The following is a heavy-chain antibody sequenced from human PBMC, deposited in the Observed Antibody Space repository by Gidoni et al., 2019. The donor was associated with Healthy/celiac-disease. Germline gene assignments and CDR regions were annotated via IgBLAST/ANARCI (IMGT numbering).Heavy chain of an antibody. Sequence: EVQLLESGGGLVQPGGSLRLSCAASGFTFSRYAMSWVRQAPGKGLEWVSAISGSGGSTYYADSVKGRFTISRDNSKNTLYLQMNSLRAEDTAVYYCAKWMGSRDGYNAFDYWGQGTLVTVSS. CDR2: ISGSGGST. J-gene: IGHJ4*02. CDR3: AKWMGSRDGYNAFDY. D-gene: IGHD3-10*01. CDR1: GFTFSRYA. V-gene: IGHV3-23*01.